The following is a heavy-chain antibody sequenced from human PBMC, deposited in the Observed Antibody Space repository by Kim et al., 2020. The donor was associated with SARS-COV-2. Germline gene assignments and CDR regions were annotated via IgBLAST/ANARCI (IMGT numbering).Heavy chain of an antibody. J-gene: IGHJ6*02. D-gene: IGHD3-10*01. CDR1: GGTFSSYA. V-gene: IGHV1-69*13. CDR3: ARDRDGSVRGVIISSYGMDV. CDR2: IIPIFGTA. Sequence: SVKVSCKASGGTFSSYAISWVRQAPGQGLEWMGGIIPIFGTANYAQKFQGRVTITADESTSTAYMELSSLRSEDTAVYYCARDRDGSVRGVIISSYGMDVWGQGTTVTVSS.